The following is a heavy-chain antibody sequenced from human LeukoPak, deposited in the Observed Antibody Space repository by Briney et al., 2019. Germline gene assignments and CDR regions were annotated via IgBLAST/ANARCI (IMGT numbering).Heavy chain of an antibody. CDR2: INHSGST. D-gene: IGHD1-26*01. CDR3: ARGATIKFDY. V-gene: IGHV4-34*01. J-gene: IGHJ4*02. Sequence: SETLSLTCAVYGGSFSGYYWSWIRQPPGKGLEWIGEINHSGSTNYNPSLKSRVTISVDTSKNQFSLKLSSVTAADTAVYYCARGATIKFDYCGQGTLSPSPQ. CDR1: GGSFSGYY.